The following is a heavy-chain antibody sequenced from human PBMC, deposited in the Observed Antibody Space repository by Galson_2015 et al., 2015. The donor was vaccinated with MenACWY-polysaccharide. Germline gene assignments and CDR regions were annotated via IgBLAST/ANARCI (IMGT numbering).Heavy chain of an antibody. J-gene: IGHJ4*02. CDR2: ISGSGAST. CDR3: AKPYSTSGVYVSFDS. CDR1: GFTFNQYA. Sequence: SLRLSCAVSGFTFNQYAVSWVRQAPGTGLEWVSTISGSGASTYYVDSVKGRFTIARDNSKNSLYLQMNSLRAEDTALYYCAKPYSTSGVYVSFDSWGQGSLVTVSS. D-gene: IGHD2-8*01. V-gene: IGHV3-23*01.